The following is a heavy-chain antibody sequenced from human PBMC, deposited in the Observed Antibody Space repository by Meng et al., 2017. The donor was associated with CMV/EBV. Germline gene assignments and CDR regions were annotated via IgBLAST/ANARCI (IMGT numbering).Heavy chain of an antibody. CDR3: ARLGSTDDY. J-gene: IGHJ4*02. CDR1: GYTFTGYY. Sequence: QVQLVQSWAEVKKPGASVKVSCKASGYTFTGYYMHWVRQAPGRGLEWMGWINANSGGTNYAQKFQGRVTMTRDTSISTAYMELSRLRSDDTAVYYCARLGSTDDYWGQGTLVTVSS. V-gene: IGHV1-2*02. CDR2: INANSGGT. D-gene: IGHD2-15*01.